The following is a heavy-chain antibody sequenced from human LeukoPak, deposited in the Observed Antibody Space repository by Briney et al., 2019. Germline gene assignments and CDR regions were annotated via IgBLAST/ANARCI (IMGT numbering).Heavy chain of an antibody. CDR2: ISHSGST. CDR1: GGSLSDYH. CDR3: ARRTPLSLRHPYDYGDYGNWFDP. Sequence: SETLSLTCAVYGGSLSDYHWRWIRQPPGKGLEWIGEISHSGSTNYNPSLKSRLTVSLDTPKNQFSLRLSSVTAADTAVYYCARRTPLSLRHPYDYGDYGNWFDPWGQGTLVTVSS. V-gene: IGHV4-34*01. J-gene: IGHJ5*02. D-gene: IGHD4-17*01.